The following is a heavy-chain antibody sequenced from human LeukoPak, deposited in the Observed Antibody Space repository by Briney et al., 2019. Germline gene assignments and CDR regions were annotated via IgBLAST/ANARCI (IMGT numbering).Heavy chain of an antibody. J-gene: IGHJ5*02. CDR2: ISWNSGSI. D-gene: IGHD6-13*01. CDR3: AKDSSSSWPNWFDP. V-gene: IGHV3-9*01. CDR1: GFTFDDYA. Sequence: GGSLRLSCAASGFTFDDYAMHWVRQAPGKGLEWVSGISWNSGSIGYADSVKGRFTISRDNAKNSLYLQMNSLRAEDTALYYCAKDSSSSWPNWFDPWGQGTLVTVSS.